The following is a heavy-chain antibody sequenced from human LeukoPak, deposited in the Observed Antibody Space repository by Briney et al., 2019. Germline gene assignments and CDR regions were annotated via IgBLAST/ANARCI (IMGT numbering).Heavy chain of an antibody. CDR3: ARDPTPRYCSGGSCYLGGGYYFDY. V-gene: IGHV3-33*08. D-gene: IGHD2-15*01. CDR1: GFTFSSYG. Sequence: GRSLRLSCAAAGFTFSSYGMHWVRQAPGKGLEWVAVIWYDGSNKYYADSVKGRFTISRDNSKNTLYLQMNSLRAEDTAVYYCARDPTPRYCSGGSCYLGGGYYFDYWGQGTLVTVSS. CDR2: IWYDGSNK. J-gene: IGHJ4*02.